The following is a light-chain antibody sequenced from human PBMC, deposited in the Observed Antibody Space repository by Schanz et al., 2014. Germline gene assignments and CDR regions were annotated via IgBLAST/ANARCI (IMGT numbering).Light chain of an antibody. CDR1: QSVSRF. J-gene: IGKJ1*01. V-gene: IGKV3-11*01. Sequence: EIVMTQSPATLSVSPGERATLSCRASQSVSRFLAWYQQRPGQAPRLLIYDASNRATGIPARFSGRGSGTYFTLTISGLEPEDFAVYYCQQRSNWSTFGQGTKVEIK. CDR3: QQRSNWST. CDR2: DAS.